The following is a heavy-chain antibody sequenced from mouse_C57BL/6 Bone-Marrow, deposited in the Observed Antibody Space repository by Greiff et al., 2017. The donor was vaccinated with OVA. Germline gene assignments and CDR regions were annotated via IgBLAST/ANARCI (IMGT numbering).Heavy chain of an antibody. CDR3: ASAVFAY. CDR2: IDPSDSYT. V-gene: IGHV1-50*01. J-gene: IGHJ3*01. CDR1: GYTFTSYW. Sequence: QVQLQQSGAELMKPGASVKLSCKATGYTFTSYWMQWVKQRPGQGLEWIGEIDPSDSYTNYNQKFKGKATLTVDTSSSTAYMQLSSLTSEDSAVYYCASAVFAYWGQGTLVTVSA.